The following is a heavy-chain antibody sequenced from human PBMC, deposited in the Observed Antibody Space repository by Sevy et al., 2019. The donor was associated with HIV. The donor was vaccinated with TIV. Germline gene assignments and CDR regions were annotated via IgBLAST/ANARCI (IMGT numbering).Heavy chain of an antibody. D-gene: IGHD3-22*01. J-gene: IGHJ4*02. Sequence: GGSLRLSCAAPGFTVSTNYMSWVRQAPGKGLEWVSVIYADGTTLYADSVKGRFTISRDNSKNTLYLQMNILRAEDTAVYYCARAPLIYYDRSGYPYYFDSWGRGTLVTVSS. V-gene: IGHV3-53*01. CDR2: IYADGTT. CDR3: ARAPLIYYDRSGYPYYFDS. CDR1: GFTVSTNY.